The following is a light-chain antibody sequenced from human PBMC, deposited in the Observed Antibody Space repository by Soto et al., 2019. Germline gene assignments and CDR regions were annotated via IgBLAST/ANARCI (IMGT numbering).Light chain of an antibody. CDR3: QKRYNCPRT. CDR1: QSISSY. V-gene: IGKV1-39*01. J-gene: IGKJ1*01. CDR2: AAS. Sequence: DIQMTQSPASLSSSPGDRVTISCRASQSISSYLDWYQQKPGKAPKLLIYAASNLHTGVPSRFSGSGSGTDFTLTISSLEPEDFAIYYCQKRYNCPRTFGQGTKVEIK.